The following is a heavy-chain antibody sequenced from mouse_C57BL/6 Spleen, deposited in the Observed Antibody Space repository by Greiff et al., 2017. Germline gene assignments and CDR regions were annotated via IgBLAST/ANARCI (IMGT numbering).Heavy chain of an antibody. V-gene: IGHV1-69*01. Sequence: QVQLQQPGAELVMPGASVKLSCKASGYTFTSYWMHWVKQRPGQGLEWIGEIDPSDSYTNYNQKFKGKSTLTVDKSSSTAYMQLSSLTSEDSAVYYCARRYYYGKGAMDYWGQGTSVTVSS. CDR2: IDPSDSYT. D-gene: IGHD1-1*01. CDR1: GYTFTSYW. J-gene: IGHJ4*01. CDR3: ARRYYYGKGAMDY.